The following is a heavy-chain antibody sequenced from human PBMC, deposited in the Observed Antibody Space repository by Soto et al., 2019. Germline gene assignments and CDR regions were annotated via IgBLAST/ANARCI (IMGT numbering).Heavy chain of an antibody. CDR1: GFTFTTFD. Sequence: EVQLLESGGGLVQPGASLRLSCAASGFTFTTFDMSWARQAPGKGLEWVSVVRGRDGSTSYADSLKGRFTISKDSSKNTLYLQMNSLRAEDTALYYCAKGVWLDYWGQGTLVTVSS. CDR2: VRGRDGST. J-gene: IGHJ4*02. CDR3: AKGVWLDY. V-gene: IGHV3-23*01. D-gene: IGHD2-21*01.